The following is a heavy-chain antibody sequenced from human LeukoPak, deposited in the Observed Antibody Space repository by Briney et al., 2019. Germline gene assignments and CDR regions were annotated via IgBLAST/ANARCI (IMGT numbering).Heavy chain of an antibody. J-gene: IGHJ4*02. CDR1: GYTFTGYY. D-gene: IGHD3-22*01. V-gene: IGHV1-2*04. CDR3: ARDRFPYDSSGYYYFDY. Sequence: ASVKVSCKASGYTFTGYYMHWVRQAPGQGLEWMGRINPNSGDTNYAQKFQGWVTMTRDTSISTAYMELSRLRSDDTAVYYCARDRFPYDSSGYYYFDYWGQGTLVTVSS. CDR2: INPNSGDT.